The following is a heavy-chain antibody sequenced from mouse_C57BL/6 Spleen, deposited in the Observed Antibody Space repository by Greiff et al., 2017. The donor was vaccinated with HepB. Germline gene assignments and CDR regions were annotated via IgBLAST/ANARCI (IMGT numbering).Heavy chain of an antibody. Sequence: QVQLQQSGAALVKPGASVKISCKASGYAFSSYWLNWVKQRPGKGLEWIGQIYPGDGDTTSNGKFTGKATLTADKSSSTAYMQLSSLTSEDSAVYFCAREEGHDYGSPMDYWGQGTSVTVSS. J-gene: IGHJ4*01. D-gene: IGHD1-1*01. V-gene: IGHV1-80*01. CDR2: IYPGDGDT. CDR3: AREEGHDYGSPMDY. CDR1: GYAFSSYW.